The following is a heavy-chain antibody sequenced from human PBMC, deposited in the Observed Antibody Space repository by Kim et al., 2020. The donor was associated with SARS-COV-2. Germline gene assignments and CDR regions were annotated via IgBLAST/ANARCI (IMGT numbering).Heavy chain of an antibody. D-gene: IGHD6-19*01. J-gene: IGHJ5*02. CDR3: ARDVEAVAGYEGWFDP. V-gene: IGHV6-1*01. CDR2: TYYRSKWYN. CDR1: GDSVSSNSAA. Sequence: SQTLSLTCAISGDSVSSNSAAWNWIRQSPSRGLEWLGRTYYRSKWYNDYAVSVKSRITINPDTSKNQFSLQLNSVTPEDTAVYYCARDVEAVAGYEGWFDPWGQGTLVTVSS.